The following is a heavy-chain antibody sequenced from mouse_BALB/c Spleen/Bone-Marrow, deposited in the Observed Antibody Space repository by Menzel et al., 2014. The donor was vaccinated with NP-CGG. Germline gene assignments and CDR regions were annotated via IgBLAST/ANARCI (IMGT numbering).Heavy chain of an antibody. CDR2: IYPSTGYT. J-gene: IGHJ3*01. D-gene: IGHD1-1*02. Sequence: VKLQESGAELAKPGASVKMSCKASGYTFTNSWMHWVNQRPGQGLEWIGYIYPSTGYTEYNQKFKDKATLTSDKSSSTAYMQLSSLTSEDSAVYYCAGGRFAYWGQGTLVTVSA. CDR1: GYTFTNSW. CDR3: AGGRFAY. V-gene: IGHV1-7*01.